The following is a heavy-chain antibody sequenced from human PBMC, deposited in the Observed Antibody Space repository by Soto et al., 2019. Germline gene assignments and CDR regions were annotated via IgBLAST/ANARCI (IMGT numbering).Heavy chain of an antibody. CDR2: ISIGGDRT. CDR3: AKDSGWLSRD. J-gene: IGHJ1*01. D-gene: IGHD6-19*01. Sequence: EVQLLESGGGLVQPGGYLRLTCAASGFTFSSCGMTWVRQAPGKGLEWVSSISIGGDRTYYVDSVRGRFTISRDDYNNTLHLQMNNLRAEDTAVYYCAKDSGWLSRDWGQGTLVTVSS. CDR1: GFTFSSCG. V-gene: IGHV3-23*01.